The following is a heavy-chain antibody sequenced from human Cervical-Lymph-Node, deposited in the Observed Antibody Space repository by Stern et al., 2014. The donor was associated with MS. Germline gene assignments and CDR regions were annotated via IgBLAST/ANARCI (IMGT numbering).Heavy chain of an antibody. CDR1: GYSFTSYW. D-gene: IGHD4-11*01. CDR2: IFPGDSDT. J-gene: IGHJ4*02. V-gene: IGHV5-51*01. Sequence: EVQLVESGAEVKTPGESLKISCKGFGYSFTSYWIGWVRQMPGKGLEWMGIIFPGDSDTRYNPSFKGQVTISADKAISTAYLQWSSLKASDTAIYYCARQYSVTTPFDYWGRGTLVAVSS. CDR3: ARQYSVTTPFDY.